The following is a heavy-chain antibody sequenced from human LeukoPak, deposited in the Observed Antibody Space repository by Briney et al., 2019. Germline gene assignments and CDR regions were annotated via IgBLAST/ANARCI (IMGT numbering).Heavy chain of an antibody. CDR3: ARGSRNQEYYYDSSGYYLRFDP. CDR2: IYYSGST. Sequence: SETLSLTCTVSGGSISSYYWSWIRQPPGKGLEWIGYIYYSGSTNYNPSLKSRVTISVDTSKDQFSLKLSSVTAADTAVYYCARGSRNQEYYYDSSGYYLRFDPWGQGTLVTVSS. D-gene: IGHD3-22*01. J-gene: IGHJ5*02. V-gene: IGHV4-59*01. CDR1: GGSISSYY.